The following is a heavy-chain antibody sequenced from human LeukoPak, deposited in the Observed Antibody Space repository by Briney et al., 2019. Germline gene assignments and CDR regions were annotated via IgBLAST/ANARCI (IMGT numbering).Heavy chain of an antibody. V-gene: IGHV4-59*12. CDR3: ARETAYYYYYYMDV. Sequence: KPSETLSLTCTVSGGSISSYYWSWIRQSPGKGLECIGYIHYTGSTNYNPSLKSRVTISVDTSKNQFSLKLSSVTAADTAVYYCARETAYYYYYYMDVWGKGTTVTVSS. D-gene: IGHD2-21*02. CDR2: IHYTGST. CDR1: GGSISSYY. J-gene: IGHJ6*03.